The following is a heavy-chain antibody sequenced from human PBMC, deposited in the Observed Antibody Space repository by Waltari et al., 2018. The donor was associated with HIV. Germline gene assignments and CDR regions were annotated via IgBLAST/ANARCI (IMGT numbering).Heavy chain of an antibody. CDR2: IIPILGIA. V-gene: IGHV1-69*04. CDR3: ASSSVAARLGAVDI. D-gene: IGHD6-6*01. J-gene: IGHJ3*02. CDR1: GGTFSSYA. Sequence: QVQLVQSGAEVKKPGSSVKVSCKASGGTFSSYAISWVRQAPGQGLEWMGRIIPILGIANYAQKFQGRVTITADKSTSTAYMELSSLRSEDTAVYYCASSSVAARLGAVDIWGQGTMVTVSS.